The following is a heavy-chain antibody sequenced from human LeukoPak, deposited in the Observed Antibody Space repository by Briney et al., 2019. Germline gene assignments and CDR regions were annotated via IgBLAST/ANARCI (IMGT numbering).Heavy chain of an antibody. J-gene: IGHJ6*03. CDR3: ARVGGESLNILNYYMDV. CDR2: IYYSGST. CDR1: GGSISSGDYY. D-gene: IGHD2/OR15-2a*01. V-gene: IGHV4-30-4*08. Sequence: SQTLSLTCTVSGGSISSGDYYWSWIRQPPGKGPEWIGYIYYSGSTYYNPSLKSRVTISVDTSKNQFSLKLSSVTAADTAVYYCARVGGESLNILNYYMDVWGKGTTVTVSS.